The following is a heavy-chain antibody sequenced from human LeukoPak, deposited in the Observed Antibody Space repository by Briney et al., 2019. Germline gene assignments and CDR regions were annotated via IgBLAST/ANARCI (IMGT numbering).Heavy chain of an antibody. J-gene: IGHJ5*02. CDR2: IYHSGPT. Sequence: SETLSLTCTVSGYSISSDYYWAWIRQPPGKGLEWIGSIYHSGPTYYNPSLKGRVTISLDTSKNQFSLKVTSVTAADTAVYYCAREGTHTSTWYHWFDPWGQGTLVTVSS. D-gene: IGHD6-13*01. CDR1: GYSISSDYY. CDR3: AREGTHTSTWYHWFDP. V-gene: IGHV4-38-2*02.